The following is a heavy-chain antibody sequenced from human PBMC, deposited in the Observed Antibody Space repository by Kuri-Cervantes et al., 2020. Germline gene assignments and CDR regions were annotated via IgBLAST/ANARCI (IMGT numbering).Heavy chain of an antibody. J-gene: IGHJ4*02. CDR1: GFTFSSCA. CDR2: ISCDGSNE. CDR3: AKCSGLFDPFDY. Sequence: GGSLRLSCAASGFTFSSCAMHWARQAPGKGLEWVAIISCDGSNESHADSVKGRFTISRDNSQNTLSLQMNSLRAEDTAIYYCAKCSGLFDPFDYWGQGTLVTVSS. D-gene: IGHD3-10*02. V-gene: IGHV3-30*18.